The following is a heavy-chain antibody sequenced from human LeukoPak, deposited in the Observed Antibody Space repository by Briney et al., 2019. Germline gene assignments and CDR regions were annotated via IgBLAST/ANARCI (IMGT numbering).Heavy chain of an antibody. CDR3: ARPSGSYSSDAFDI. V-gene: IGHV3-21*01. CDR1: GFTFSSYS. Sequence: GGSLRLSCAAFGFTFSSYSMNWVRQAPGKGLEWVSSISSSSSYIYYADSVKGRFTISRDNAKNSLYLQMNSLRAEDTAVYYCARPSGSYSSDAFDIWSQGTMVTVSS. CDR2: ISSSSSYI. J-gene: IGHJ3*02. D-gene: IGHD1-26*01.